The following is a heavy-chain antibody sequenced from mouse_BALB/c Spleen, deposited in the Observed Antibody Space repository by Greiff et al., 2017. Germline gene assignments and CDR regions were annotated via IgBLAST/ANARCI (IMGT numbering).Heavy chain of an antibody. Sequence: EVLLVESGGGLVQPGGSLRLSCATSGFTFTDYYMSWVRQPPGQALEWLGFIRNKANGYTTEYSDSVKGRFTISRDNSQSILYLQMNTLRAEDSATYYCARDWYGNWYFDVWGAGTTVTVSS. CDR3: ARDWYGNWYFDV. CDR1: GFTFTDYY. V-gene: IGHV7-3*02. D-gene: IGHD2-10*02. J-gene: IGHJ1*01. CDR2: IRNKANGYTT.